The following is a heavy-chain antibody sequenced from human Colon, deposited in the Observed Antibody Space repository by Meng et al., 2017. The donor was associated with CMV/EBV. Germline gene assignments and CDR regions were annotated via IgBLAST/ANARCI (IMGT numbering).Heavy chain of an antibody. J-gene: IGHJ4*02. CDR2: MNSNSGTP. CDR1: GYHFTNFD. V-gene: IGHV1-8*01. CDR3: ARGGVSYDY. D-gene: IGHD3-16*01. Sequence: KVSCKASGYHFTNFDIRWVRQAAGQGLEWMGWMNSNSGTPAYVQKFQGRITMTRNTSISTVYMELNSLRSDDTAVYYCARGGVSYDYWGQGTLVTVSS.